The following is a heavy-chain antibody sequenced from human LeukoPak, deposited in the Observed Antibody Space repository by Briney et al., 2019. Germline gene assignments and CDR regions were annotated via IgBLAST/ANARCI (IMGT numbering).Heavy chain of an antibody. CDR1: GFTFDDYG. J-gene: IGHJ4*02. CDR2: INWNGGSK. Sequence: GGSLRLSCAASGFTFDDYGMSGVRQAPGKGLEGGSGINWNGGSKGYEDSVKGRFTISRDNAKNSLYLQMNSLRAEDTALYYCATMRPYNWNYVDGSLDYWGQGTLVTVSS. V-gene: IGHV3-20*04. D-gene: IGHD1-7*01. CDR3: ATMRPYNWNYVDGSLDY.